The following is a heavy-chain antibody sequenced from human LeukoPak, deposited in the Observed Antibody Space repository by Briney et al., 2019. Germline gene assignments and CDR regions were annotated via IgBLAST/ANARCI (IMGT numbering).Heavy chain of an antibody. CDR2: IYYSGST. V-gene: IGHV4-59*08. CDR1: GGSISNYY. CDR3: ARHGRSGGYYTWFDH. D-gene: IGHD1-26*01. Sequence: PSETLFLTCTVSGGSISNYYWSWVRQPPGKGLEWIGYIYYSGSTNYNPSLKSRVTMSVDTSKNQFSLKLSSVSAAATAVYYCARHGRSGGYYTWFDHWGQGTLVTVSS. J-gene: IGHJ5*02.